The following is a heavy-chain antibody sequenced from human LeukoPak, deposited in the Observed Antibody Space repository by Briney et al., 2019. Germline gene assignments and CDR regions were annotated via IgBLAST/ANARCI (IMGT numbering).Heavy chain of an antibody. V-gene: IGHV5-51*01. CDR2: IYPGDSDT. J-gene: IGHJ4*02. D-gene: IGHD2-2*01. Sequence: GESLKISCRGSGYRFTSYWSSWGRQLPGKSLEWMGIIYPGDSDTGYTPSFQGQVTLSADKSINTAYLQWSSLKASDTAMYYCARRQGCSSTSCPPDYWGQGTLVTVSP. CDR3: ARRQGCSSTSCPPDY. CDR1: GYRFTSYW.